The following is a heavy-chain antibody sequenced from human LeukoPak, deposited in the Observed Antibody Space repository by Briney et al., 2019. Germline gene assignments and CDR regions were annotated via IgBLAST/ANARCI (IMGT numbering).Heavy chain of an antibody. Sequence: GGSLRLSCAASGFSFSSYEINWVRQAPGKGLEWVSYISSSGSTKYYADSVKGRFTMSRDNANNSLYLQMNSLRAEDTAVYYCAKDGMYSSSSSYYFDYWGQGTLVTVSS. D-gene: IGHD6-6*01. V-gene: IGHV3-48*03. J-gene: IGHJ4*02. CDR3: AKDGMYSSSSSYYFDY. CDR1: GFSFSSYE. CDR2: ISSSGSTK.